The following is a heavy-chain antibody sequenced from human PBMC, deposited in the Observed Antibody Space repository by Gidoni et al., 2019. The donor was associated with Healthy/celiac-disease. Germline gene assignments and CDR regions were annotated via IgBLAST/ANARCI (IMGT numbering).Heavy chain of an antibody. CDR1: GFTFSSYA. CDR2: ISYDGSNK. V-gene: IGHV3-30*04. Sequence: QVQLVESGGGVVQPGGSLRLSCSASGFTFSSYAMHWVRQAPGKGLEGVAVISYDGSNKYYADSVKGRFTISRDNSKNTLYLQMNSLRAEDTAVYYCAKDNLPAAGRTVDYWGQGTLVTVSS. D-gene: IGHD6-13*01. J-gene: IGHJ4*02. CDR3: AKDNLPAAGRTVDY.